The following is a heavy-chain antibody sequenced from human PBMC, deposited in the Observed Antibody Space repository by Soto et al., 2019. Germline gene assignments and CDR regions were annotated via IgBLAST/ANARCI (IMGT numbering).Heavy chain of an antibody. CDR1: GFVISSYG. CDR2: ISYDGRNR. J-gene: IGHJ4*02. V-gene: IGHV3-30*18. D-gene: IGHD3-22*01. CDR3: AKDTYYYDSSGYYVFDY. Sequence: QVQLVESGGGVVQPGRSLRLSCAASGFVISSYGIHWVRQAPGKGLEWVAGISYDGRNRYYTDSVKGRFTISRDNSMNTLYLQMNSLRAEDTAVYYCAKDTYYYDSSGYYVFDYWGQGTLVAVSS.